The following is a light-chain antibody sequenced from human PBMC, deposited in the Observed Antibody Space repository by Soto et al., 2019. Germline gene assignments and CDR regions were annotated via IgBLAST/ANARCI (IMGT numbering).Light chain of an antibody. CDR3: SSYTSSSTLVV. V-gene: IGLV2-14*01. Sequence: QSVLTQPASVSGSPGQSITISCTGTSSDVGDYNYVSWCQQHPGKVPKLVIYDVSNRPAGVSNRFSGSKSGNTASLTISGLQAEDEADYYCSSYTSSSTLVVFGGGTQLTVL. CDR1: SSDVGDYNY. J-gene: IGLJ2*01. CDR2: DVS.